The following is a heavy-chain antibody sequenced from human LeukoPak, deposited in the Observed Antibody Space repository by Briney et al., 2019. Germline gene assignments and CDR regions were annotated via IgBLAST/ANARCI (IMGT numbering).Heavy chain of an antibody. J-gene: IGHJ4*02. V-gene: IGHV4-34*01. Sequence: LETLSLTCAVYGGSFSGYYWSWIRQPPGKGLEWIGEISHGGITHYNPSLKSRVTISVDTSKNQFSLKLSSVTAADTAVYYCARGGVDYGGVGGYFDYWGQGILVTVSS. CDR2: ISHGGIT. D-gene: IGHD4-23*01. CDR1: GGSFSGYY. CDR3: ARGGVDYGGVGGYFDY.